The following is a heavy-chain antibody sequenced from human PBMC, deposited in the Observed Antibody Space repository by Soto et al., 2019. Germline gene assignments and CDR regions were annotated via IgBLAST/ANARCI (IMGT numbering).Heavy chain of an antibody. D-gene: IGHD2-21*02. Sequence: QVQLVQSGAEEKKPGASVKVSCKASGYTFTSYAMHWVRQAPGQRLEWMGWINAGNGNTKYSQKFQGRVTITRDTTASTAYMELSSLRSEDTAVYYCAGCIVVVTALDYWGQGTLVTVSS. J-gene: IGHJ4*02. V-gene: IGHV1-3*05. CDR2: INAGNGNT. CDR1: GYTFTSYA. CDR3: AGCIVVVTALDY.